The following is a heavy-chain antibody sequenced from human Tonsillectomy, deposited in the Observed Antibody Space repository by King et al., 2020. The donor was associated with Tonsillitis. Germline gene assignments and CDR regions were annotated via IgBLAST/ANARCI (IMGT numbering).Heavy chain of an antibody. CDR3: AREGDSGSYYYYGMDV. D-gene: IGHD1-26*01. Sequence: QVQLQESGPGLVKPSETLSLTCTVSGGSISGSYWSWIRQPAGKGLEWIGRIYSSGSTNYSPSLKSRVTMSVDTSKNQFSLKLNPVTAADTAVYFCAREGDSGSYYYYGMDVWGQGTTVTVSS. CDR1: GGSISGSY. J-gene: IGHJ6*02. CDR2: IYSSGST. V-gene: IGHV4-4*07.